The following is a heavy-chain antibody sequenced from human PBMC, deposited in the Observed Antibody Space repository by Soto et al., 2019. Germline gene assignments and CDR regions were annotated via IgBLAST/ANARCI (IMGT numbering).Heavy chain of an antibody. CDR3: VRARGYYGMGV. CDR2: INSDGSST. J-gene: IGHJ6*02. V-gene: IGHV3-74*01. Sequence: PGGSLRLSCVASGFIFSNCWMHWVRQAPGMGLVWVSHINSDGSSTTYADSVKGRFTISRDNAKNTLYLQMNSLRAEDTAVYYCVRARGYYGMGVWGRGTTVTVSS. CDR1: GFIFSNCW.